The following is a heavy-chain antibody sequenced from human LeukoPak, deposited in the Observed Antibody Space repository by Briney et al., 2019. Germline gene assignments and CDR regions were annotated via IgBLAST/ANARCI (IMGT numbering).Heavy chain of an antibody. Sequence: GGSLRLSCAASGFTFSSYWMSWVRQAPGKGLEWVANIKQDGSEKYYVDSVKGRFTISRDNAKNSLYLQMNSLRAGDTAVYYCARKDSSSWYGGGYWGQGTLVTVSS. V-gene: IGHV3-7*01. CDR3: ARKDSSSWYGGGY. D-gene: IGHD6-13*01. CDR1: GFTFSSYW. J-gene: IGHJ4*02. CDR2: IKQDGSEK.